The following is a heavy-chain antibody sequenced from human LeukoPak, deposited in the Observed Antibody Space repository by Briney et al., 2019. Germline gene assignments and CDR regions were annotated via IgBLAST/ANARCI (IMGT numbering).Heavy chain of an antibody. CDR2: ISSSSGTI. CDR1: GLTFSSHW. J-gene: IGHJ5*02. CDR3: ASGAEGYVFDP. V-gene: IGHV3-48*01. D-gene: IGHD5-12*01. Sequence: GGSLRLSCAASGLTFSSHWMHWVRQAPGKGLEWVSYISSSSGTIYYADSVKGRFTISRDNAKNSLYLQVNSLRAEDTAMYYCASGAEGYVFDPWGQGTLVTVSS.